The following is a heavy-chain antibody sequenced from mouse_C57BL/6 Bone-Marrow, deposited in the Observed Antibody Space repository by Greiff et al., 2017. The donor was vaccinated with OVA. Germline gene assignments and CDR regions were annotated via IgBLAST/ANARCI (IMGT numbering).Heavy chain of an antibody. Sequence: QVQLQQPGAELVRPGTSVKLSCKASGYTFTSYWMHWVQQRPGQGLEWIGEIDPSDSYTNYNQKFKGKATLTVDTSSSTAYMQLSSLTSEDSAVYYCARGGNWGELYFDVWGTGTTVTVSS. CDR2: IDPSDSYT. CDR3: ARGGNWGELYFDV. J-gene: IGHJ1*03. V-gene: IGHV1-59*01. CDR1: GYTFTSYW. D-gene: IGHD4-1*01.